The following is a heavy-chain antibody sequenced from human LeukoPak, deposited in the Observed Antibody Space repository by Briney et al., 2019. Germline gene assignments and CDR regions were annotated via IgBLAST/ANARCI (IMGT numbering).Heavy chain of an antibody. D-gene: IGHD6-13*01. CDR2: FDPEDGET. CDR1: GYTLTELS. CDR3: ATKLYSSSWYTLPGGFDY. J-gene: IGHJ4*02. V-gene: IGHV1-24*01. Sequence: ASVKVSCKVSGYTLTELSMHWVRQAPGKGLEWMGGFDPEDGETIYAQKFQGRVTMTEDTSTDTAYMELSSLRSEDTAVYYCATKLYSSSWYTLPGGFDYGGREPRVPVP.